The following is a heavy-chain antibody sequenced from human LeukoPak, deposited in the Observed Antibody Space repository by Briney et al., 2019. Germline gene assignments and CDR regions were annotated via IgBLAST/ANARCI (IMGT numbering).Heavy chain of an antibody. CDR2: IIPIFGTA. Sequence: SVKVSCKASGGTFSSYAISWVRQAPGQGLEWVGGIIPIFGTANYAQKFQGRVTITTDESTSTAYMELSCLRSEDTAVYYCATIGGGSGSRYYYYYMDVWGKGTTVTVSS. D-gene: IGHD3-10*01. CDR3: ATIGGGSGSRYYYYYMDV. CDR1: GGTFSSYA. J-gene: IGHJ6*03. V-gene: IGHV1-69*05.